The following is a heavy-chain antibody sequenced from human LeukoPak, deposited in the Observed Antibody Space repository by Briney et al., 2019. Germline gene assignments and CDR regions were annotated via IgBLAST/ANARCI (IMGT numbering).Heavy chain of an antibody. CDR3: ARGDYDFWSGYYFDY. CDR2: IKQDGSEK. V-gene: IGHV3-7*01. CDR1: GFTFSSYW. Sequence: GGSLRLSCAASGFTFSSYWMSWVRQAPGKGLEWVANIKQDGSEKYYVDSVKGRFTISRDNAKNSLYLQMNSLRAEDTAVYYCARGDYDFWSGYYFDYWGQGTLVTVSS. J-gene: IGHJ4*02. D-gene: IGHD3-3*01.